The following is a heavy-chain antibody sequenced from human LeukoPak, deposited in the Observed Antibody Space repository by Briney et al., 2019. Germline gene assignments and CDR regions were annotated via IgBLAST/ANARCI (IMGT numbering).Heavy chain of an antibody. CDR1: GGSFSGYY. CDR3: ASGGAEFGAWFDY. CDR2: INHSGST. V-gene: IGHV4-34*01. J-gene: IGHJ4*02. Sequence: SETLSLTCAVYGGSFSGYYWSWIRQPPGKGLEWIGEINHSGSTNYNPSLKSRVTISVDTSKNQFSLKLSSVTAADTAVYYCASGGAEFGAWFDYWGQGTLVTVSS. D-gene: IGHD3-10*01.